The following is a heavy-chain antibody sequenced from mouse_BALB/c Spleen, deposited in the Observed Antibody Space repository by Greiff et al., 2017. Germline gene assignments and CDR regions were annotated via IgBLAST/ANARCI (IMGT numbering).Heavy chain of an antibody. J-gene: IGHJ3*01. D-gene: IGHD2-10*01. V-gene: IGHV5-12-2*01. CDR3: ASHGGNAYYGPTGFAY. CDR2: ISNGGGST. Sequence: EVKLVESGGGLVQPGGSLKLSCAASGFTFSSYTMSWVRQTPEKRLEWVAYISNGGGSTYYPDTVKGRFTISRDNAKNTLYLQMSSLKSEDTAMYYCASHGGNAYYGPTGFAYWGQGTLVTVSA. CDR1: GFTFSSYT.